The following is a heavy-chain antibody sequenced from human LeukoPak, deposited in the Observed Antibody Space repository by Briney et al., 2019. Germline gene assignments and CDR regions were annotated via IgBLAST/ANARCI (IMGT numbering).Heavy chain of an antibody. CDR1: GFTFSSYG. V-gene: IGHV3-30*18. D-gene: IGHD3-10*01. Sequence: PGGSLRLSCAASGFTFSSYGMHWVRQAPGKGVEGVAGISYEGSNKYYADSVKGRFTIYRDNSKNTLYLQMNSLRAEDTAVYYCAKSSRASGYGMDVWGQGTTVTVSS. CDR3: AKSSRASGYGMDV. CDR2: ISYEGSNK. J-gene: IGHJ6*02.